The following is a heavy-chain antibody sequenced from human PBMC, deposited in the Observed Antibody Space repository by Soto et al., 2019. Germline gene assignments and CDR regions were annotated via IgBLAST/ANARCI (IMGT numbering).Heavy chain of an antibody. D-gene: IGHD6-6*01. J-gene: IGHJ3*02. V-gene: IGHV4-39*01. CDR1: GGSISSSSYY. CDR3: ARRPSSSVAFDI. CDR2: IYYSGST. Sequence: SETLSLTCTVSGGSISSSSYYWGWIRQPSGKGLEWIGSIYYSGSTYYNPSLKSRVTISVDTSKNQFSLKLSSVTAADTAVYYCARRPSSSVAFDIWGQGTMVTVSS.